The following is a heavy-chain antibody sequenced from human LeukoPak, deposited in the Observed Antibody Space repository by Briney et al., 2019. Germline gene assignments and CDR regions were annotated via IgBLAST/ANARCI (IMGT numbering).Heavy chain of an antibody. CDR1: GGSISSYY. CDR3: ARERSGYYIDY. D-gene: IGHD3-3*01. Sequence: SETLSLTCTVSGGSISSYYWSWIRQPPGKGLEWIGYIYYSGSTNYNPSLKSRVTISVDTSKNQFSLKLSSVTAADTAVYYCARERSGYYIDYWGQGTLVTVSS. J-gene: IGHJ4*02. CDR2: IYYSGST. V-gene: IGHV4-59*01.